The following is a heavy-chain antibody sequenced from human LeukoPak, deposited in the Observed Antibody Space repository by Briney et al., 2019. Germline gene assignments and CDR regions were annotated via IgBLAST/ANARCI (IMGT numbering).Heavy chain of an antibody. D-gene: IGHD2-2*01. J-gene: IGHJ6*03. CDR2: IIAIIGTA. CDR3: ARSHVVVVPAAKGILPGYYMDV. CDR1: GGTFSSYA. V-gene: IGHV1-69*05. Sequence: SVTVSCKASGGTFSSYAISCVRQAPGQAPEWMGGIIAIIGTAEYAQKFPARVTITTHEFTSTEYMVPSSLRSEDTAVYYCARSHVVVVPAAKGILPGYYMDVWGKGTTVTVSS.